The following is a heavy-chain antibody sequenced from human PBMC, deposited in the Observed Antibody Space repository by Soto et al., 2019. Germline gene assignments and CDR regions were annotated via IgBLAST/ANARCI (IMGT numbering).Heavy chain of an antibody. V-gene: IGHV5-51*01. D-gene: IGHD6-6*01. CDR1: GYSFTSYW. CDR3: ASRSTIAARNYYYYMDV. Sequence: GESLKISCKGSGYSFTSYWIGWVRQMPGKGLEWMGIIYPGDSDTKYSPSFQGQVTISADKSISTAYLQWSSLKASDTATYYCASRSTIAARNYYYYMDVWGKGTTVTVSS. J-gene: IGHJ6*03. CDR2: IYPGDSDT.